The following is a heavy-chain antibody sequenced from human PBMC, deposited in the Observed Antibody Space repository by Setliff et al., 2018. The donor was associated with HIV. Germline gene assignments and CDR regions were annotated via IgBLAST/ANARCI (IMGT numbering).Heavy chain of an antibody. Sequence: SETLSLTCSVSGGSISTYCWIWIRQPPGKGLEWIGYIYHSGSTFYNPSLKSRVTMSVDTSKNQFSLKLRSVTAADTAVYYCARGEILQWSDYWGQGTLVTVSS. J-gene: IGHJ4*02. D-gene: IGHD2-15*01. CDR3: ARGEILQWSDY. CDR2: IYHSGST. CDR1: GGSISTYC. V-gene: IGHV4-59*01.